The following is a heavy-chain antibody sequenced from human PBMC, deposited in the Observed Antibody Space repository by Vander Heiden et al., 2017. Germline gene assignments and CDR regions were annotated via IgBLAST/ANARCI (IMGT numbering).Heavy chain of an antibody. D-gene: IGHD2-15*01. CDR2: ISSSSSYI. J-gene: IGHJ2*01. CDR3: ARGGCSGGSCSDWYVDL. Sequence: EVQLVESGGGLVKPGGSLRLSCAASGFTFSRYSMNWVRPAPGKGLEWVSSISSSSSYIYYADSVKGRFNISRDNAKNSLYLQMNSLRAEDTAVYYCARGGCSGGSCSDWYVDLWGRGTLVTVSS. CDR1: GFTFSRYS. V-gene: IGHV3-21*01.